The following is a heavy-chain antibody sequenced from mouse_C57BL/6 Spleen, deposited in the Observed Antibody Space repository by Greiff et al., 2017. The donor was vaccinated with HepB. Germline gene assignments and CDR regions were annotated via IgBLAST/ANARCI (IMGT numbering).Heavy chain of an antibody. J-gene: IGHJ2*01. V-gene: IGHV1-69*01. CDR3: ARGGTVVASFDY. D-gene: IGHD1-1*01. CDR2: IDPSDSYT. Sequence: VKLQQPGAELVMPGASVKLSCKASGYTFTSYWMHWVKQRPGQGLEWIGEIDPSDSYTNYNQKFKGKSTLTVDKSSSTAYMQLSSLTSEDSAVYYCARGGTVVASFDYWGQGTTLTVSS. CDR1: GYTFTSYW.